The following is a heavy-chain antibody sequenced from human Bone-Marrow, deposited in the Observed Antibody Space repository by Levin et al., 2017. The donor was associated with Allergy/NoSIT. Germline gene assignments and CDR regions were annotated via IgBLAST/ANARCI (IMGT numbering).Heavy chain of an antibody. Sequence: RTGGSLRLSCAASGFTFSNYVMSWVRQAPGKGLDWFSAISGAGDATYYADSVKGRFTISRDNSKNTLYLQMNSLRAEDTAMYYCAKGNQNPRPYYFDFWGQGTLVTVSS. V-gene: IGHV3-23*01. J-gene: IGHJ4*02. CDR2: ISGAGDAT. CDR1: GFTFSNYV. CDR3: AKGNQNPRPYYFDF.